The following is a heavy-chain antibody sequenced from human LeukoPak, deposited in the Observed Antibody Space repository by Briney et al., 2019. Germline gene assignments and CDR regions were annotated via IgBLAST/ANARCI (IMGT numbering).Heavy chain of an antibody. D-gene: IGHD3-22*01. Sequence: GGSLRLSCAASGFTFSSYEMNWVRQAPGKGLEWVSYISSSGSTIYYADSVKGRFTISRDNAKNSLYLQMNSLRAEDTAVYYCARRDSSGYPNYYYYMDVWGKGTTVTISS. CDR3: ARRDSSGYPNYYYYMDV. CDR2: ISSSGSTI. V-gene: IGHV3-48*03. CDR1: GFTFSSYE. J-gene: IGHJ6*03.